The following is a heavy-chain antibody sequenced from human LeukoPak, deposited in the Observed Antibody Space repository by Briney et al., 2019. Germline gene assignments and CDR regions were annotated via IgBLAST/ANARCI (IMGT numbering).Heavy chain of an antibody. J-gene: IGHJ4*02. D-gene: IGHD3-22*01. V-gene: IGHV6-1*01. CDR1: GDSVSSNSAA. CDR2: TYYRSKWYN. CDR3: AREDSSYYYDSSGYYPTPNFDY. Sequence: SQTLSLTCAISGDSVSSNSAAWNWIRQSPSRGLEWLGRTYYRSKWYNDYAVSVESRITINPDTSKNQFSLQLNSVTPEDTAVYYCAREDSSYYYDSSGYYPTPNFDYWGQGTLVTVSS.